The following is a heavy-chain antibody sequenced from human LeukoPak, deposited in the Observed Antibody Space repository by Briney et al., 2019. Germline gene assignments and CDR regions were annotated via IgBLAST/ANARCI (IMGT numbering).Heavy chain of an antibody. CDR3: ARVGIAAAGTVGGFDY. CDR1: GGSISSYY. V-gene: IGHV4-39*07. D-gene: IGHD6-13*01. J-gene: IGHJ4*02. CDR2: IYYSGST. Sequence: PSETLSLTCTVSGGSISSYYWGWIRQPPGKGLEWIGSIYYSGSTYYNPSLKSRVTISVDRSKNQLSLKLSSVTAADTAVYYCARVGIAAAGTVGGFDYWGQGTLVTVSS.